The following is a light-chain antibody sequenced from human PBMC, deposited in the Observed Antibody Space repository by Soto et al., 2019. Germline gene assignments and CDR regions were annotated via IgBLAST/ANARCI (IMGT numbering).Light chain of an antibody. CDR3: QKFNTAPLT. J-gene: IGKJ5*01. V-gene: IGKV1-27*01. CDR2: SAS. Sequence: DIQMTQSPSSLSASVGDRVTITCRASQDISVYLAWYQQKPGKVPKLLIYSASTLQSGVPSRFSGSGSGTDFTXTISSLQPEDVATYYCQKFNTAPLTFGQGTRLEIK. CDR1: QDISVY.